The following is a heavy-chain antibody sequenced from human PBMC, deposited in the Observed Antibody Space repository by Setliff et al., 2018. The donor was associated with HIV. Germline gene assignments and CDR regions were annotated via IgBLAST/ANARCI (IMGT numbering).Heavy chain of an antibody. CDR2: IKTAASAT. CDR3: VRDKWLVPDTFDI. Sequence: GGSLRLSCAASAFTFSSYRMHWVRQTPGKGLVWVSRIKTAASATSYADSVKGRFTISRDNAKNSLYLQMNSLRAEDMALYYCVRDKWLVPDTFDIWGQGTMVTVSS. V-gene: IGHV3-74*01. J-gene: IGHJ3*02. CDR1: AFTFSSYR. D-gene: IGHD6-19*01.